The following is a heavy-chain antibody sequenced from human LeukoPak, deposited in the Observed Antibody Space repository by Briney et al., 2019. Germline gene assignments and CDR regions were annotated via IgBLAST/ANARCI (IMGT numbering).Heavy chain of an antibody. J-gene: IGHJ1*01. V-gene: IGHV3-43*02. Sequence: GGSLRLSCAASGFIFDNYAIHWVRQVPGKSLEWVSLISADGRSTYYADSVKGRFTISRDNSKSSLYLQMRSLTTEDTAMYYCAKDSGWQLLRAEYFQHWGPGTLVTVSS. CDR2: ISADGRST. CDR3: AKDSGWQLLRAEYFQH. CDR1: GFIFDNYA. D-gene: IGHD2-15*01.